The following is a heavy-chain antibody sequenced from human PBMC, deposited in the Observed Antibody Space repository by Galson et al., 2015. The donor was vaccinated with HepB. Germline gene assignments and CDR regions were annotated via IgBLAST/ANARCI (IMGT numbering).Heavy chain of an antibody. CDR1: GFSLSTSGVG. Sequence: PALVKPTQTLTLTCTFSGFSLSTSGVGVGWIRQPPGKALEWLALIYRNDDKRYSPSLKSRLTITKDTSKNQVVLTMTNMDPVDTATYYCAHRQYASGWYETLSLFDYWGQGTLVTVSS. CDR3: AHRQYASGWYETLSLFDY. J-gene: IGHJ4*02. V-gene: IGHV2-5*01. D-gene: IGHD6-19*01. CDR2: IYRNDDK.